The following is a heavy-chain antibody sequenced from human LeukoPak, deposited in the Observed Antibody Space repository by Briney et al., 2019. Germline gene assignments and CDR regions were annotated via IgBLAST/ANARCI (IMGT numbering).Heavy chain of an antibody. CDR3: VGGLGLAAVGDRFDT. CDR2: IHHSGST. Sequence: SETLSLTCAVSGCSITSDTYSWIWIRHPPGKGLEWIGYIHHSGSTYYNPSLRSRVTISVDKSKNHFSLNLNSVNAAEPAVYSCVGGLGLAAVGDRFDTWGQGTLVTVSS. V-gene: IGHV4-30-2*01. D-gene: IGHD2-21*01. J-gene: IGHJ5*02. CDR1: GCSITSDTYS.